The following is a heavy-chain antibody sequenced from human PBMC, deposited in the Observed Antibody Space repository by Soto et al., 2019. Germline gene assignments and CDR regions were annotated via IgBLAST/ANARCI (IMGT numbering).Heavy chain of an antibody. CDR3: ARAATGSGYDRAFDI. CDR2: INHSGST. J-gene: IGHJ3*02. V-gene: IGHV4-34*01. D-gene: IGHD5-12*01. Sequence: SETLSLTCAVYGGSFSGYYWSWIRQPPGKGLEWIGEINHSGSTNYNPSLKSRVTISVDTSKNQFSLKLSSVTAADTAVYYCARAATGSGYDRAFDIWGQGTMGTVSS. CDR1: GGSFSGYY.